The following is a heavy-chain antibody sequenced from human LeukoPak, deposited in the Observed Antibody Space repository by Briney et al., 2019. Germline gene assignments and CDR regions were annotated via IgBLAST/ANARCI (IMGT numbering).Heavy chain of an antibody. D-gene: IGHD1-26*01. CDR1: GFTFSSYW. J-gene: IGHJ4*02. Sequence: GGSLRLSCAASGFTFSSYWMHWVLQAPGKGLVWVSRIDTDGSFTSYADSVRGRFTISRDNAKNTLYLQMSSLRAEDTAVYYCIRGTVGAPGNDYWGQGTLVTVSS. V-gene: IGHV3-74*01. CDR2: IDTDGSFT. CDR3: IRGTVGAPGNDY.